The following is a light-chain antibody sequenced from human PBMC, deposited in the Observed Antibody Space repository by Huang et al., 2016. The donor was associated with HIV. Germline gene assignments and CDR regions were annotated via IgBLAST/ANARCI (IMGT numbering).Light chain of an antibody. V-gene: IGKV3-20*01. CDR2: GAS. CDR1: QTIKNIY. J-gene: IGKJ5*01. CDR3: QQYDSSQGIS. Sequence: EIVLTQSPDTLSLSPGERATVSCRVSQTIKNIYLAWYQQKPGQGPRRLSYGASSRATDIPDRFSGSGSGTDFTLTINRLEPEDFAVYYCQQYDSSQGISFGQGTRLEMK.